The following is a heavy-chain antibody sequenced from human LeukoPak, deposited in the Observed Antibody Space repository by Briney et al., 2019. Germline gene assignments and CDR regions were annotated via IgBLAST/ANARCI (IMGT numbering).Heavy chain of an antibody. V-gene: IGHV1-2*02. D-gene: IGHD6-13*01. Sequence: ASVTVSCKASGYTFTGYYMHWVRQAPGQGLEWMGWINSNSGGTNYAQKFQGRVTVTRDTSTSTAYMELSSLRSDDTAVYYCARRGTAVAGPHVDYWGQGTLVTVSS. CDR1: GYTFTGYY. J-gene: IGHJ4*02. CDR2: INSNSGGT. CDR3: ARRGTAVAGPHVDY.